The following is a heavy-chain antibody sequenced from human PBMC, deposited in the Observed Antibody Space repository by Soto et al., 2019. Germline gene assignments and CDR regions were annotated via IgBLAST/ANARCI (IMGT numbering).Heavy chain of an antibody. J-gene: IGHJ5*02. CDR3: ARDKLCGSHRWFDA. CDR2: INWNGGST. V-gene: IGHV3-20*04. CDR1: GFTFDDHA. Sequence: GGSLRLSCVASGFTFDDHAMSWVRQAPGKGLEWISVINWNGGSTDYADSVKGRFTISRDNAKNSLYLQMNNVGVEDTALYYCARDKLCGSHRWFDAWGQGTLVTVSS. D-gene: IGHD1-26*01.